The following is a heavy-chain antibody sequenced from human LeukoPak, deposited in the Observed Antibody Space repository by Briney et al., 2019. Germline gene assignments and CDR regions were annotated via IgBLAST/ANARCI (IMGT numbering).Heavy chain of an antibody. D-gene: IGHD3-22*01. J-gene: IGHJ4*02. Sequence: SETLSLTCTVSGGSINSYYWSWIRQPPGKGLEWIGEINHSGSTNYNPSLKSRVTISVDTSKNQFSLKLSSVTAADTAVYYCAQTPGGGYYYGRDYWGQGTLVTVSS. V-gene: IGHV4-34*01. CDR2: INHSGST. CDR1: GGSINSYY. CDR3: AQTPGGGYYYGRDY.